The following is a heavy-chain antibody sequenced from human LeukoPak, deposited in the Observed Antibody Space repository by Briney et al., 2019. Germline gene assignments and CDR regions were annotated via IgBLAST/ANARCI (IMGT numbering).Heavy chain of an antibody. J-gene: IGHJ3*02. CDR1: GFTFSSHW. CDR3: ARDSERSSSFAFDI. CDR2: INLDGSEK. V-gene: IGHV3-7*01. D-gene: IGHD2-2*01. Sequence: GGSLRLSCTASGFTFSSHWMSWVRQAPGKGLEWVAHINLDGSEKYYVDSLMGRFAVSRDNAKNSLYLQINSLRAEDTAVYFCARDSERSSSFAFDIWGQGTMVTVSS.